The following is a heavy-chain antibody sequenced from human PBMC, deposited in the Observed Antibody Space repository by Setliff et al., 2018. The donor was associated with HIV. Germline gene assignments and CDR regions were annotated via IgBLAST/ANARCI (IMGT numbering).Heavy chain of an antibody. CDR3: ARGMNAVRYFDWLDAFDI. Sequence: ASVKVSCKTSGYTFIHYDIHWVRQAPGERLEWLGWINTDTGNTKYSQKFQDRLTFTRDTSALTADMELSSLRSEDTGVYFCARGMNAVRYFDWLDAFDIWGQGTMVTVS. V-gene: IGHV1-3*04. CDR1: GYTFIHYD. D-gene: IGHD3-9*01. CDR2: INTDTGNT. J-gene: IGHJ3*02.